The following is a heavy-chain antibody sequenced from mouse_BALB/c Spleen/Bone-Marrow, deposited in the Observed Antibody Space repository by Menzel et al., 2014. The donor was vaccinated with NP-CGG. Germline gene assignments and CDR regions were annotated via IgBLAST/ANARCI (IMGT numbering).Heavy chain of an antibody. D-gene: IGHD1-1*02. CDR3: ARGRYGAMDY. V-gene: IGHV1S81*02. CDR1: GYTFTSYW. Sequence: QVQLQQSGAELVKPGASVKLSCKASGYTFTSYWMYWVIQRPGQGLEWIGEINPRSGRTNYNEKFKSRATLTVDKSSSTAYMQLSSLTSEDSAVYYCARGRYGAMDYWGQGTSVTVSS. CDR2: INPRSGRT. J-gene: IGHJ4*01.